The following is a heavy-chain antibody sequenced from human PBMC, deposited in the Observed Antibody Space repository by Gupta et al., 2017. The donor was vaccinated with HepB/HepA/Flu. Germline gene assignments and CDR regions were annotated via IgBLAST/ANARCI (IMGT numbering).Heavy chain of an antibody. J-gene: IGHJ4*02. D-gene: IGHD1-26*01. Sequence: EVQLVESGGNLVQPGGSLSLSCAASGFTISDHYMDWVRQAPGKGLEWVGRTKNKANRYTTEYAASVKGRFTISRDDSKNSLYLQMNSLKTEDTAVYFGTRWRAGAQDYWGQGTLVTVSS. V-gene: IGHV3-72*01. CDR3: TRWRAGAQDY. CDR2: TKNKANRYTT. CDR1: GFTISDHY.